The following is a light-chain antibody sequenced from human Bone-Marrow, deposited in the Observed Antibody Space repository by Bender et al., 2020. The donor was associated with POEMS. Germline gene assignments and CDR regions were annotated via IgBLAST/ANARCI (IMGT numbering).Light chain of an antibody. CDR1: SSNIGGNA. Sequence: QSVLTQPPSASGTPGQRVTISCSGSSSNIGGNAVNWWQQLPGTAPKLLIYDNAQRPSGVPVRFSGAKSGASASLAISGRQSEDEADYFCSAWDGILNGWVFGGGTELTVL. CDR3: SAWDGILNGWV. J-gene: IGLJ3*02. CDR2: DNA. V-gene: IGLV1-44*01.